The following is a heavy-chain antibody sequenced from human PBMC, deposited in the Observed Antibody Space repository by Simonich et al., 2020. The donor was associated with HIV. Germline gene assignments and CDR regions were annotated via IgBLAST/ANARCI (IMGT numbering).Heavy chain of an antibody. V-gene: IGHV3-30*07. D-gene: IGHD3-16*01. J-gene: IGHJ4*02. CDR2: ISYDGSNK. CDR1: GFTFSSSA. CDR3: ASGGSISSVWADDY. Sequence: QVQLVESGGGVVQPGRSLRLSCAASGFTFSSSAMHWVRQAPGKGVEWVAVISYDGSNKYYADSVKGRFTISRENSKNTLYLQMNSLRAEDTAVYYCASGGSISSVWADDYWGQGTLVTVSS.